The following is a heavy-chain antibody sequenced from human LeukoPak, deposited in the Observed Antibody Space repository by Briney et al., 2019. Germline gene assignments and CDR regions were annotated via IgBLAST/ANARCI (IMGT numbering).Heavy chain of an antibody. CDR1: GYTFTSYD. CDR3: ARSGRWYEGRHFDY. V-gene: IGHV1-8*03. D-gene: IGHD6-19*01. Sequence: ASVKVSCKASGYTFTSYDINWVRQATGQGLEWMGWMNPNSGNTGYAQKFQGRVTITRNTSISTAYMELSSLRSEDTAVYYCARSGRWYEGRHFDYWGQGTLVTVSS. J-gene: IGHJ4*02. CDR2: MNPNSGNT.